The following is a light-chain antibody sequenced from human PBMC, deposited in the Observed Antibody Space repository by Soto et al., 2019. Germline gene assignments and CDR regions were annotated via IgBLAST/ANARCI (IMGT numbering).Light chain of an antibody. V-gene: IGKV3-20*01. CDR1: QSVGSD. CDR3: QQYGDSPRT. J-gene: IGKJ1*01. Sequence: EIVMTHSPATLSVSPGERATLSCRASQSVGSDLAWYQQKPGQAPRLVIYDIFTRATGVPDRFSGSGAGTDFTLTISRLEPEDFAVYYCQQYGDSPRTFGQATKV. CDR2: DIF.